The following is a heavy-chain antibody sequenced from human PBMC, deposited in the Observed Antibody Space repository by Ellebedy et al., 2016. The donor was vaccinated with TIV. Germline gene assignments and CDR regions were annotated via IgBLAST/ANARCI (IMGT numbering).Heavy chain of an antibody. CDR2: ISSSSSYI. J-gene: IGHJ4*02. CDR1: GFTFTTYV. Sequence: GESLKISCAASGFTFTTYVLNWVRQAPGKGLEWVSSISSSSSYIYYADSVKGRITISRDNAKNSLYLQMNSLRAEDTAVYYCARDKYGDYGYDYWGQGTLVTVSS. D-gene: IGHD4-17*01. V-gene: IGHV3-21*01. CDR3: ARDKYGDYGYDY.